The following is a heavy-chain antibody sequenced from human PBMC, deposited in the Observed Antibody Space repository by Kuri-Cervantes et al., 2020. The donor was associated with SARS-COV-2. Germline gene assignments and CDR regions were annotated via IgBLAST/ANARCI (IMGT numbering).Heavy chain of an antibody. CDR1: GFTFSRYE. V-gene: IGHV3-48*03. CDR3: ARDRGANGWFDY. CDR2: IGLSDIYI. Sequence: SLKISCVASGFTFSRYEINWVRQAPGKGLEWVSYIGLSDIYIKYTDSVKGRFSISRDNDKNSVYLQMNSLRVEDTAFYYFARDRGANGWFDYWGPGTLVTVSS. J-gene: IGHJ4*02. D-gene: IGHD6-19*01.